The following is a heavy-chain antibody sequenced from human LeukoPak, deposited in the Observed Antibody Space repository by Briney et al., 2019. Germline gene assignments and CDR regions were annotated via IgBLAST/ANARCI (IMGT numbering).Heavy chain of an antibody. CDR1: GYTFTSYG. V-gene: IGHV1-18*01. J-gene: IGHJ4*02. CDR3: ARVSRSGSEDY. D-gene: IGHD3-10*01. Sequence: ASVKVSCKASGYTFTSYGISWVRQAPGQGLEYMGRISAHNGNTNYVQKLQGRVTMTTDTSTSTAYMELRSLRSDDTAVYYCARVSRSGSEDYWGQGTLVTVSS. CDR2: ISAHNGNT.